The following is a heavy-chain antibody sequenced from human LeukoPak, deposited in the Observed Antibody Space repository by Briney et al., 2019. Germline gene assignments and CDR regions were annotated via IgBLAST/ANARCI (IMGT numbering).Heavy chain of an antibody. CDR1: GFTFSSYA. J-gene: IGHJ4*02. CDR3: ATQSYGLFAY. D-gene: IGHD4-17*01. V-gene: IGHV3-23*01. CDR2: ISGSGGST. Sequence: GGSLRLSCAASGFTFSSYAMSWVRQAPGKGLEWVSAISGSGGSTYYADSVKGRFTIFRDNARNSLYLQMNSLRPDDTAVYYCATQSYGLFAYWGQGTLVTVSS.